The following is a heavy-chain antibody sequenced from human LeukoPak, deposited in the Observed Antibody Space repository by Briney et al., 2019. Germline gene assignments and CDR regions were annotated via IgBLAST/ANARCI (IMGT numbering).Heavy chain of an antibody. CDR2: IHTSGST. J-gene: IGHJ4*02. CDR1: AVSISSYY. Sequence: KTSETLSLTCTVAAVSISSYYWSWIRQPAGKGLEWIGRIHTSGSTTYSPSLKSRLTMSVDTSKNHFSLNLSSVTAADTAVYYCARHVASGGSGVDYWGQGTLVTVSS. CDR3: ARHVASGGSGVDY. V-gene: IGHV4-4*07. D-gene: IGHD3-10*01.